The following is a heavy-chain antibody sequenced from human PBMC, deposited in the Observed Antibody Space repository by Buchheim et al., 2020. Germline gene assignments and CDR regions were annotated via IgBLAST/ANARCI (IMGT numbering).Heavy chain of an antibody. CDR3: AKDLVVAAPYYGMDV. J-gene: IGHJ6*02. V-gene: IGHV3-30*18. Sequence: QVQLVESGGGVVQPGRSLRLSCAASGFTFSSYGMHWVRQAPGKGLEWVAVISYDGSNKYYSDSVKGRLTISRDNSKNTLYVQMNSLRAEDTAVYYCAKDLVVAAPYYGMDVWGQGTT. CDR1: GFTFSSYG. CDR2: ISYDGSNK. D-gene: IGHD2-15*01.